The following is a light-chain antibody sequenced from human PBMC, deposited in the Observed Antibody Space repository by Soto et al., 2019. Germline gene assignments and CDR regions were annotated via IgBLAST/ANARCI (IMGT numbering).Light chain of an antibody. V-gene: IGLV1-40*01. CDR2: GNS. Sequence: QSVLTQPPSVSGAPGQRVTISCIESSSNIGAGYDVHWYRQLPGTAPKLLIYGNSNRPSGVPDRFSGSKSGTSASLAITGLQAEDEADYYCQSYDSSLSGWVFGGGTKLTVL. CDR3: QSYDSSLSGWV. J-gene: IGLJ3*02. CDR1: SSNIGAGYD.